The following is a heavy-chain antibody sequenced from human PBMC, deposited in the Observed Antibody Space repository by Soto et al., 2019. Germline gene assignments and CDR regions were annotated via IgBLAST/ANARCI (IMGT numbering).Heavy chain of an antibody. Sequence: QVQLVQSGAEVKKPGASVKVSCKAFGFIFNNYAISWVRQAPGQGLEWMGWISANSGNTNYAQKLQGRVTMTTDTTTRTAFMGVGSLGSDDTAVYYCARAGNYDGSGRDFWGQGTLVTVSS. V-gene: IGHV1-18*04. CDR1: GFIFNNYA. D-gene: IGHD3-22*01. CDR3: ARAGNYDGSGRDF. J-gene: IGHJ4*02. CDR2: ISANSGNT.